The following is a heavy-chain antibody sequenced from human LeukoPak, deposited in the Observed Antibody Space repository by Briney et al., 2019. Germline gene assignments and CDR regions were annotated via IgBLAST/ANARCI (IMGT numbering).Heavy chain of an antibody. CDR3: VPEGFDI. Sequence: GGSLRLSCVVSGFTFSNYAIHWVRQAPGQGLEWISIISGSGGSAYYADSVKGRFIISRDNFKNTVNLEMSSLRAEDTAVYYCVPEGFDIWGQGTMVTVSS. J-gene: IGHJ3*02. CDR1: GFTFSNYA. CDR2: ISGSGGSA. V-gene: IGHV3-23*01.